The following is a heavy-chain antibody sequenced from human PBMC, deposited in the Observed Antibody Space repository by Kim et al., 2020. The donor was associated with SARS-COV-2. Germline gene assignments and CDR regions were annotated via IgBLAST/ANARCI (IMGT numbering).Heavy chain of an antibody. D-gene: IGHD2-15*01. CDR3: ARNLYCSGGSCLGY. Sequence: NPSLKRRVTISVDTSKNQFSLKLSSVTAADTAVYYCARNLYCSGGSCLGYWGQGTLVTVSS. J-gene: IGHJ4*02. V-gene: IGHV4-34*01.